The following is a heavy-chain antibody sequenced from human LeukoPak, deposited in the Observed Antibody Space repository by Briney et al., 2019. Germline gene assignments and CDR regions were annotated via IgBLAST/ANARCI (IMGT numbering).Heavy chain of an antibody. CDR3: ARVVTYDFWSGYYPPNWFDP. CDR1: GFTFSSYA. D-gene: IGHD3-3*01. CDR2: ISYDGSNK. V-gene: IGHV3-30-3*01. Sequence: GGSLRLSXAASGFTFSSYAMHWVRQAPGKGLERVTVISYDGSNKYYADSVKGRFTISRDNSKNTLYLQMNSLRAEDTAVYYCARVVTYDFWSGYYPPNWFDPWGQGTLVTVSS. J-gene: IGHJ5*02.